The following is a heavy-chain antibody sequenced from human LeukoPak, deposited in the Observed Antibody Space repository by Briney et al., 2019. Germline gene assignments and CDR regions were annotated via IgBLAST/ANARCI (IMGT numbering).Heavy chain of an antibody. Sequence: ASVKVSCKASGYTFTGYYMHWVRQAPGQGLEWMGWINPNSGGTNYAQKFQGRVTMTRDTSISTAYMELSRLRSDDTAVYYCARVLTWKSFNFDYWGQGTLVTVSS. V-gene: IGHV1-2*02. CDR1: GYTFTGYY. CDR2: INPNSGGT. J-gene: IGHJ4*02. CDR3: ARVLTWKSFNFDY. D-gene: IGHD1-1*01.